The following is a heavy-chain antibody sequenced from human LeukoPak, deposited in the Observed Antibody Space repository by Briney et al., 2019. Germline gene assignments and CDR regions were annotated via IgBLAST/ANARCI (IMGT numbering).Heavy chain of an antibody. CDR1: GGSISSGSYY. CDR3: ARVGDYYDSSAFSLSYYFHY. V-gene: IGHV4-61*02. D-gene: IGHD3-22*01. CDR2: IYTSGST. Sequence: PSETLSLTCTVSGGSISSGSYYWSWIRQPAGKGLEWIGRIYTSGSTNYNPSLKSRVTISVDTSKNQCSLKLSSVTAADTAVYYCARVGDYYDSSAFSLSYYFHYWGQGTLVTVSS. J-gene: IGHJ4*02.